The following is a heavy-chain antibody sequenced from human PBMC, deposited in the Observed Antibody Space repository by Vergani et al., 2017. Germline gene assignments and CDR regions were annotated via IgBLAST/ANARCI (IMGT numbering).Heavy chain of an antibody. CDR1: GGSISSSSYY. V-gene: IGHV4-39*07. CDR2: IYYSGST. D-gene: IGHD3-10*02. J-gene: IGHJ3*02. CDR3: AKTTLFGEGDAFDI. Sequence: QVQLQESGPGLVKPSETLSLTCTVSGGSISSSSYYWGWIRQPPGKGLEWIGSIYYSGSTYYNPSLKSRVTISVDTSKNQFSLKLSSVTAADTAVYYCAKTTLFGEGDAFDIWGQGTMVTVSS.